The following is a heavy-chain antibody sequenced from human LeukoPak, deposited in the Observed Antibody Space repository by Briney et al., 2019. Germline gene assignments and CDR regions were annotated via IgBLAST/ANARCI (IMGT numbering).Heavy chain of an antibody. CDR2: ISSSGSTI. CDR3: ARDYIAVAGTKNFDY. Sequence: GGSLRLSCAASGFTFSSYEMNWVRQAPGKGLEWVSYISSSGSTIYYADSVKGRFTISRDNAKNSLYLQMNSLRAEDTAVYYCARDYIAVAGTKNFDYWGQGTLVTVSS. D-gene: IGHD6-19*01. J-gene: IGHJ4*02. V-gene: IGHV3-48*03. CDR1: GFTFSSYE.